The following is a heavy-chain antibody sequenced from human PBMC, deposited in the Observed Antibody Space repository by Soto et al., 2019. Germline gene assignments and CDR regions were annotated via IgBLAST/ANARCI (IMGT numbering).Heavy chain of an antibody. Sequence: QVLLVQSGAEVKKPGASLKVSCKASGYTFIAYYIHWVRQVPGQGLEWMGRINPNSGETNYPQKSQGWVTLTRDTSINTAYMALSRLRPDDTAVYYCARNPSGSHYYYGLDVWGQGTTVTVSS. CDR1: GYTFIAYY. J-gene: IGHJ6*02. CDR3: ARNPSGSHYYYGLDV. CDR2: INPNSGET. V-gene: IGHV1-2*04. D-gene: IGHD6-19*01.